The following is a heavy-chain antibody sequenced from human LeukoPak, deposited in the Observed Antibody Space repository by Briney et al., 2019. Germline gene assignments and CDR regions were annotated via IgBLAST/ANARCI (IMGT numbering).Heavy chain of an antibody. Sequence: SETLSLTCTAYGGSFSGYYWSWIRQPPGKGLEWIGEINHSGSTNYNPSPKSRVTISVDTSKNQFSLKLSSVTAADTAVYYCARGRGYGNSYYFDYWGQGTLVTVSS. CDR3: ARGRGYGNSYYFDY. J-gene: IGHJ4*02. CDR2: INHSGST. D-gene: IGHD5-12*01. V-gene: IGHV4-34*01. CDR1: GGSFSGYY.